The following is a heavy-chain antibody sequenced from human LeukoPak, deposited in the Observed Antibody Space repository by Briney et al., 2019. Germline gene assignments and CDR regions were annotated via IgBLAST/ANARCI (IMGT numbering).Heavy chain of an antibody. CDR2: INHSGST. D-gene: IGHD6-6*01. CDR3: ARARGVRAARPPYYFDY. Sequence: SETLSLTCAAYGGSFSGYYWSWIRQPPGKGLEWIGEINHSGSTNYTPSLKSRVTISVDTSKNQFSLKLSSVTAADTAVYYCARARGVRAARPPYYFDYWGQGTLVTVSS. CDR1: GGSFSGYY. V-gene: IGHV4-34*01. J-gene: IGHJ4*02.